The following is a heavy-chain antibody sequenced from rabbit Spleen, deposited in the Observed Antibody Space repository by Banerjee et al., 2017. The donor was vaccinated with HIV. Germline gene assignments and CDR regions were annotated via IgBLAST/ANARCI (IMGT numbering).Heavy chain of an antibody. Sequence: QSLEESGGDLVKPGASLTLTCTASGFDFSNYWMNWVRQAPGKGLEWITCINIATGKSVYASWVSGRFIMSRTSSTTVTLQMTSLTVADTATYFCARDTGTSFSSYGMDLWGQAPSSPS. D-gene: IGHD7-1*01. CDR3: ARDTGTSFSSYGMDL. J-gene: IGHJ6*01. CDR2: INIATGKS. CDR1: GFDFSNYW. V-gene: IGHV1S40*01.